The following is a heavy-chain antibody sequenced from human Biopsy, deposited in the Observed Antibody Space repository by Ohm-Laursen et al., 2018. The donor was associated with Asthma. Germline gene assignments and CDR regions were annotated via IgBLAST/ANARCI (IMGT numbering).Heavy chain of an antibody. CDR3: AKESRRDGYNRRNYYFDY. J-gene: IGHJ4*02. CDR1: GFSLDDYA. Sequence: SLRLSCSASGFSLDDYAMYWVRQGPGKGLEWVSAISGSGGSTYYADSVKGRFTISRDNSKNTLYLQMNSLRAEDTAVYYCAKESRRDGYNRRNYYFDYWGQGTLVTVSS. CDR2: ISGSGGST. V-gene: IGHV3-23*01. D-gene: IGHD5-24*01.